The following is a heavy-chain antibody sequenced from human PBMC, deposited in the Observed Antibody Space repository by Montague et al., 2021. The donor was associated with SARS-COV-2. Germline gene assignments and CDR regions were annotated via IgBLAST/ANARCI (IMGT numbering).Heavy chain of an antibody. CDR1: GFAFGEYA. V-gene: IGHV3-9*01. Sequence: SLRLSFSASGFAFGEYAMHWVRQTPGKGLEWVSGISWNSDSSYYVDSVKGRFSISRDNAKKSLYLQMNSLRPEDTALYYCAKDIGTETIYEAFIDEWGQGTLVTVSS. CDR3: AKDIGTETIYEAFIDE. CDR2: ISWNSDSS. J-gene: IGHJ4*02. D-gene: IGHD3-16*01.